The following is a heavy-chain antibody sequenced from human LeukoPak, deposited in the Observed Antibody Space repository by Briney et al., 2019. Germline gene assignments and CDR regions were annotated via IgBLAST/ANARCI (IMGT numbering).Heavy chain of an antibody. V-gene: IGHV1-18*01. Sequence: ASVKVSCKGSGYTFTSYGISWVRQAPGQGLEWMGWISAYNGNTNYAQKLQGRVTMTTDTSTSTAYMELRSLRSDDTAVYYCASSVYYDSSGYYPVYWGQGTLVTVSS. J-gene: IGHJ4*02. CDR1: GYTFTSYG. CDR3: ASSVYYDSSGYYPVY. D-gene: IGHD3-22*01. CDR2: ISAYNGNT.